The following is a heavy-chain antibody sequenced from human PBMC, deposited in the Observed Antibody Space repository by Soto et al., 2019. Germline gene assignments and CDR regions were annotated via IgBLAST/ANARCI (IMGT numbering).Heavy chain of an antibody. CDR2: IYHSGIT. CDR3: ASIRVPTGPFDY. D-gene: IGHD2-2*01. Sequence: SETLSLTCAVSGGSISSSNWWSWVRQPPGKGLEWIGEIYHSGITNYDPSLKSRVTMSVDTSKNQFSLRPSSVTAADTAVYYCASIRVPTGPFDYWGQGALVTVSS. V-gene: IGHV4-4*02. CDR1: GGSISSSNW. J-gene: IGHJ4*02.